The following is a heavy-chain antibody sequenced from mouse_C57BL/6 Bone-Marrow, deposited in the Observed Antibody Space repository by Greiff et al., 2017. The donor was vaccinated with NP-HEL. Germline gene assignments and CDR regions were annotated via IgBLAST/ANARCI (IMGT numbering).Heavy chain of an antibody. CDR2: IHPNSGST. D-gene: IGHD2-3*01. CDR3: ARSGGWLLLHFYYFDY. Sequence: QVQLQQPGAELVKPGASVKLSCKASGYTFTSYWMHWVKQRPGQGLEWIGMIHPNSGSTNYNEKFKSKATLTVDKSSSTAYMQLSSLTSEDSAVYYCARSGGWLLLHFYYFDYWGQGTTLTVSS. J-gene: IGHJ2*01. CDR1: GYTFTSYW. V-gene: IGHV1-64*01.